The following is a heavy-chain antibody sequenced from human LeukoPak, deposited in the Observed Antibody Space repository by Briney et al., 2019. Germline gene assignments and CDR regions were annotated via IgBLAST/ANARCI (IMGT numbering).Heavy chain of an antibody. Sequence: PGGSLRLSCAASGFTFSSYEMNWVGQAPGKGLEWVSYISSSGGSIYYADSVKGRFTISRDNAKNSLYLQVNSLRAEDTAVYYCALTAHYYYYGMDVWGQGTTVTVSS. V-gene: IGHV3-48*03. CDR1: GFTFSSYE. J-gene: IGHJ6*02. CDR2: ISSSGGSI. CDR3: ALTAHYYYYGMDV. D-gene: IGHD5-18*01.